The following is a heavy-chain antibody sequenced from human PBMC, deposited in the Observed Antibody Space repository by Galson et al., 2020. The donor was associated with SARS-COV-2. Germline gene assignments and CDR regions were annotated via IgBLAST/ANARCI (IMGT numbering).Heavy chain of an antibody. D-gene: IGHD4-17*01. J-gene: IGHJ4*02. Sequence: ASVKVSCKASGYTFTGYYMYWVRQAPGQGLEWMGWINPQSGGTNYAQKFQGRVTMTRDTPIGTAYIELSSLTSDDTAIYYCARGDYGANPGSDYFDYWGQGTLVTVSS. CDR2: INPQSGGT. V-gene: IGHV1-2*02. CDR3: ARGDYGANPGSDYFDY. CDR1: GYTFTGYY.